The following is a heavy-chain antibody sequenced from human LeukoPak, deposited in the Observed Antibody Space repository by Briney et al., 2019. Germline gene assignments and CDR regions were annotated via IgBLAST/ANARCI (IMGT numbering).Heavy chain of an antibody. CDR3: ARELVVVPAACMDV. Sequence: GASVKVSCKASGGTFSSYAISWVRQAPGQGLEWMGGIIPIFGTANYAQKFQGRVTITADESTSTAYMELSRLRSDDTAVYYCARELVVVPAACMDVWGKGTTVTVSS. CDR1: GGTFSSYA. CDR2: IIPIFGTA. J-gene: IGHJ6*03. V-gene: IGHV1-69*13. D-gene: IGHD2-2*01.